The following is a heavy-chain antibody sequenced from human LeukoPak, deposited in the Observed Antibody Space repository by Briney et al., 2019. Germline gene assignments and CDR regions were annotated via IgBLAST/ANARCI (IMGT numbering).Heavy chain of an antibody. CDR1: GFTYSHYG. Sequence: GGSLRLSCTASGFTYSHYGMHWVRQAPGKGLKWVAVIWSDGTEKHYSDAVKGRFTISRDNFGNTLYLQMNSLRGDDTAVYYCARDAERGFDYSNSLKYWGQGTLVTVSS. CDR2: IWSDGTEK. J-gene: IGHJ4*02. CDR3: ARDAERGFDYSNSLKY. D-gene: IGHD4-11*01. V-gene: IGHV3-33*08.